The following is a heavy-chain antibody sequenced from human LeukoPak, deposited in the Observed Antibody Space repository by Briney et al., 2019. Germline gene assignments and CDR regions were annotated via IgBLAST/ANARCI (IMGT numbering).Heavy chain of an antibody. CDR3: ARDQEAFDY. J-gene: IGHJ4*02. CDR1: GYSFTSNY. V-gene: IGHV1-46*01. Sequence: ASVKVSCKASGYSFTSNYIHWVRQAPGQGLEWMGMIYPRDGSTSYAQKFQGRVTVTRDTSTSTVHMELSGLRSEDTAVYYCARDQEAFDYWGQGALVTVSS. CDR2: IYPRDGST.